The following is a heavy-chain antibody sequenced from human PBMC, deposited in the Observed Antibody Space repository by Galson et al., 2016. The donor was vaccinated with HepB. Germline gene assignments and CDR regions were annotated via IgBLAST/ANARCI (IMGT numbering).Heavy chain of an antibody. V-gene: IGHV3-43*01. Sequence: SLRLSCAASGFRFDDYTMHWVRQAPEKGLEWVSLISWEGGTTFYADSVKGRFTISRDNGINSLYLQMNSLRPEDTALYYCAKGLTYGDYAASPFDYLGQGTLVNVSS. D-gene: IGHD4-17*01. CDR3: AKGLTYGDYAASPFDY. J-gene: IGHJ4*02. CDR1: GFRFDDYT. CDR2: ISWEGGTT.